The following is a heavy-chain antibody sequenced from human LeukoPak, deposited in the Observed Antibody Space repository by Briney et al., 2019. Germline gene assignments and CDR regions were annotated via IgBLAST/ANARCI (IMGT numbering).Heavy chain of an antibody. CDR3: ARASAHYFDY. D-gene: IGHD6-19*01. V-gene: IGHV1-46*01. J-gene: IGHJ4*02. CDR1: GYTFTSYY. Sequence: ASVKVSRKASGYTFTSYYMHWVRQAPGQGLDWMGVINPSGGSTSYAHKFQGRVTMTRDTSTSTVYMELSSLRSEDTAMYYCARASAHYFDYWGPGTLVTVSS. CDR2: INPSGGST.